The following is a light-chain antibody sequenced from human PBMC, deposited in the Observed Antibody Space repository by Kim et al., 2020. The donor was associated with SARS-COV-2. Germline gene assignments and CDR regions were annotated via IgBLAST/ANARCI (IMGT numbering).Light chain of an antibody. CDR3: QQANSFPLT. CDR1: QSLGTW. CDR2: TAS. J-gene: IGKJ4*01. V-gene: IGKV1-12*01. Sequence: SASVGDRVTITCRASQSLGTWLAWYQQKPGRAPRLLMYTASTLQRGVPSRFSGSGSGTDFILTISSLQPEDFATYYCQQANSFPLTFGGGTKLEI.